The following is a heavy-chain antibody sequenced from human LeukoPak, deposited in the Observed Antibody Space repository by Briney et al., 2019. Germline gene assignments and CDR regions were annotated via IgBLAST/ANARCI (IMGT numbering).Heavy chain of an antibody. CDR2: ISGSGGNT. V-gene: IGHV3-23*01. Sequence: GGSLRLSCAASGFTFRLYAMRWARHAPGKGLEGVSVISGSGGNTYYADSVKGRFTISRDNSKNTLYLQTNRLRDEDTAVYYCAKGESSGWYSAPLGLDYWGQGTLVTVSS. CDR3: AKGESSGWYSAPLGLDY. J-gene: IGHJ4*02. CDR1: GFTFRLYA. D-gene: IGHD6-19*01.